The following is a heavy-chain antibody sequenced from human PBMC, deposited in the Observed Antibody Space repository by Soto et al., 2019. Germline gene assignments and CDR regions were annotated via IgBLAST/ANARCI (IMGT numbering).Heavy chain of an antibody. J-gene: IGHJ4*02. CDR1: GGSFSGYS. V-gene: IGHV4-34*01. Sequence: PSETLSLTCAVYGGSFSGYSWSWIRQPPGKGLEWIGEINHTGSTNYNPSLKSRVTISVDTSKNQFSLKLSSVTAADTAVYYCARGAPYYDFWSGSYYFDYWGQGTLVTVSS. CDR3: ARGAPYYDFWSGSYYFDY. CDR2: INHTGST. D-gene: IGHD3-3*01.